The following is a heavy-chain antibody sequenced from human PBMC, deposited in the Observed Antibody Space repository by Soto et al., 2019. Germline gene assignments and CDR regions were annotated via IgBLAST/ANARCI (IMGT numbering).Heavy chain of an antibody. J-gene: IGHJ4*02. D-gene: IGHD3-3*01. CDR2: IWYDGSRE. V-gene: IGHV3-33*01. CDR1: GFTFSDYG. Sequence: GGSLRLSCAASGFTFSDYGMHWVRQAPGKGLEWVAVIWYDGSREHYAHSVRGRFTISRDNAKDTLYLQVTSLRDDDTAVYYCAREGFWSGSDDCYFDSWRQGTLVTVSS. CDR3: AREGFWSGSDDCYFDS.